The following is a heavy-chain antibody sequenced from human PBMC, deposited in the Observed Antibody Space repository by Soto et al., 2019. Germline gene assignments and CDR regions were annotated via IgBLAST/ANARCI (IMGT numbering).Heavy chain of an antibody. J-gene: IGHJ4*02. CDR3: AKNVCGSGTFCHFDY. Sequence: EVQLLESGGGLVQPGGSLRLSCAASEFTFTSYAMSWVRQAPGKGLEWVSAVGSDGGSTYYADSVRGRFTVSRDNSQNTLHLQMNNLRAEDTAVYYCAKNVCGSGTFCHFDYWGQGTLVTVSS. V-gene: IGHV3-23*01. CDR1: EFTFTSYA. D-gene: IGHD3-10*01. CDR2: VGSDGGST.